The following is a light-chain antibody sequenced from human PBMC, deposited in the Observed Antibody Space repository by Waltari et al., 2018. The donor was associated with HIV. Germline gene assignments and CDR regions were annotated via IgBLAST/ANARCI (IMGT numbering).Light chain of an antibody. Sequence: SGLPQPASLSGFPGQSIPLSCTGAGPAFGFYYFISWYQQHPGKVPKVILSNVDRRASGISDRFSGSKSGNTASLTISGLQTEDDAVYYCASYTANDTVIFAGGTTVTVL. V-gene: IGLV2-14*03. CDR2: NVD. CDR1: GPAFGFYYF. CDR3: ASYTANDTVI. J-gene: IGLJ2*01.